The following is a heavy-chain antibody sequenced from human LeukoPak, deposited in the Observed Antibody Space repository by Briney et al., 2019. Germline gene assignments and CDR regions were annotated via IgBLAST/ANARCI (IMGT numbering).Heavy chain of an antibody. J-gene: IGHJ4*02. D-gene: IGHD3-22*01. CDR2: INPSGGTT. V-gene: IGHV1-46*01. Sequence: ASVKVSCKASGFTFSSYYMHWVRQAPGQGLEWMGVINPSGGTTTYAQKFQGRVTMTRDTSTSTVYMELRSLRSDDTAVYYCARVIGADYYDSSGYNDYWGQGTLVTVSS. CDR3: ARVIGADYYDSSGYNDY. CDR1: GFTFSSYY.